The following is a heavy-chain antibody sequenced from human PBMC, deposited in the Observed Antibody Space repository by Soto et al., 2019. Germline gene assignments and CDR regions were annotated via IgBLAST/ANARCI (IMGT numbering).Heavy chain of an antibody. Sequence: QVQLQESGPGLVKPSETLSLTCTVSGGSISSYYWSWIRQPPGKGLEWIGYIYYSGSTNYNPSLKSRVTISVDTSKNRFSLTLSSVTAADTAVYYCARDGVSLKSPHSSSYGMDVWGQGTTVTVSS. CDR3: ARDGVSLKSPHSSSYGMDV. V-gene: IGHV4-59*01. CDR1: GGSISSYY. CDR2: IYYSGST. J-gene: IGHJ6*02. D-gene: IGHD2-8*01.